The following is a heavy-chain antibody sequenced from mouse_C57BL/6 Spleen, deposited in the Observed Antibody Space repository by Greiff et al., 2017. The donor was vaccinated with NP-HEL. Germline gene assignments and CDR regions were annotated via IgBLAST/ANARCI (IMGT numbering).Heavy chain of an antibody. CDR3: ARHRVDYAMDY. J-gene: IGHJ4*01. V-gene: IGHV5-15*04. CDR2: ISNLAYSI. D-gene: IGHD1-1*02. Sequence: EVMLVESGGGLVQPGGSLKLSCAASGFTFSDYGMAWVRQAPRKGPEWVAFISNLAYSIYYADTVTGRFTISRENAKNTLYLEMSSLRSEDTAMYYCARHRVDYAMDYWGQGTSVTVSS. CDR1: GFTFSDYG.